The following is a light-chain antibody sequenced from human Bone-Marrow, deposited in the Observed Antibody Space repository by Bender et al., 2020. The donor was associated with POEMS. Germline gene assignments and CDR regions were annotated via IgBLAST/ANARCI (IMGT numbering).Light chain of an antibody. CDR1: SSDVGAYNL. CDR3: CSYAGSSRV. Sequence: QSALTQPASVSGSPGQSITISCTGASSDVGAYNLVSWYQQHPGKAPKLLIYDVALRPSGISDRFSGSKSGNTASLTISGLQAEDEADYYCCSYAGSSRVFGGGTKLTVL. J-gene: IGLJ3*02. V-gene: IGLV2-23*02. CDR2: DVA.